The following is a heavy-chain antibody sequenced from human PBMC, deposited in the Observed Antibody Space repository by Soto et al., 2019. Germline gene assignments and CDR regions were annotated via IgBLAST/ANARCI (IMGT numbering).Heavy chain of an antibody. V-gene: IGHV4-34*01. CDR1: GGSFSGYY. CDR3: ARDGIVVVGDDTSAEYYYCIDY. D-gene: IGHD2-15*01. CDR2: MNHGGST. J-gene: IGHJ6*02. Sequence: QVQLQQWGAGLLKPSETLSLTCAVYGGSFSGYYWCWIRQPPGKGLVWLGEMNHGGSTNYNPSLKDRVTRSVDTSNNQFSLEVRSVTAADTGVSYCARDGIVVVGDDTSAEYYYCIDYWGQRTTVTVSS.